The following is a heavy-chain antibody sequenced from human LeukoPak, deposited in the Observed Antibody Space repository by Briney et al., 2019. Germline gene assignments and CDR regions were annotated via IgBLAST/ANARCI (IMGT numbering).Heavy chain of an antibody. D-gene: IGHD3-22*01. V-gene: IGHV3-33*08. CDR1: GFTFSSYA. J-gene: IGHJ4*02. CDR2: IWYDGSNK. CDR3: ARDGRSSGTDY. Sequence: PGGSLRLSCAASGFTFSSYAMHWVRQAPGKGLEWVAVIWYDGSNKYYADSVKGRFTISRDNSKNTLYLQMNSLRAEDTAVYYCARDGRSSGTDYWGQGTLVTVSS.